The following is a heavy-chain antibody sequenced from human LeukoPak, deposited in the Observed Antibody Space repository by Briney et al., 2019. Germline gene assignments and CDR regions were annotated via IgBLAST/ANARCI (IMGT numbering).Heavy chain of an antibody. V-gene: IGHV3-7*01. CDR1: GFTFSSYW. CDR3: ARDLVDYDFWSGPS. Sequence: GGSLRLSCAASGFTFSSYWMSWVRQAPGKGLEWVANIKQDGSEKYYVDSVKGRFTISRDNAKNLLYLQMNSLRAEDTAVYYCARDLVDYDFWSGPSWGQGTLVTVSS. D-gene: IGHD3-3*01. CDR2: IKQDGSEK. J-gene: IGHJ5*02.